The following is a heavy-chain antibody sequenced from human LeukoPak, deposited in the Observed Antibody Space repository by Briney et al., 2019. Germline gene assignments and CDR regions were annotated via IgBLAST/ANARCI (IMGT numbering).Heavy chain of an antibody. Sequence: GGSLRLSCAASGFTFNTYAMSWVRQAPGKGLEWVSAISGNGGSTYYADSVKGRFTISRDNSQNTLYLQMNSLRAEDTAVYYCAKTDSGLWFGELFFDCWGQGTLVTVSS. CDR3: AKTDSGLWFGELFFDC. J-gene: IGHJ4*02. CDR2: ISGNGGST. CDR1: GFTFNTYA. V-gene: IGHV3-23*01. D-gene: IGHD3-10*01.